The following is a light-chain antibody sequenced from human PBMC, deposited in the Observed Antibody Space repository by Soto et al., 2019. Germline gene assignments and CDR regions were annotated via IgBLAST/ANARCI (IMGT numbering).Light chain of an antibody. Sequence: EIVLPPSPGTLSFSPVERATLSCRASQIVISSYLAWYQQKPGQAPRLLIYGASSRATGIPDRFSGSGSGTDFTLTISSLDPEDFAVYYCQKRSNRPLTFGQGIRLEI. V-gene: IGKV3D-20*02. CDR3: QKRSNRPLT. CDR1: QIVISSY. J-gene: IGKJ5*01. CDR2: GAS.